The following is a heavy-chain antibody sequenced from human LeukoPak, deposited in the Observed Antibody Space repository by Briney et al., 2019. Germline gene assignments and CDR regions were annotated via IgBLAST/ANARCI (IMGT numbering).Heavy chain of an antibody. CDR1: GYSISSGYY. CDR3: ARRIGSGSYCKPYFDY. Sequence: SETLSLTCAVSGYSISSGYYWGWIRQPPGKGLEWIGSIYHSGSTYYNPSLKSRVTISVDTSKNQFSLKLSSVTAADTAVYYCARRIGSGSYCKPYFDYWGQGTLVTVSS. CDR2: IYHSGST. J-gene: IGHJ4*02. D-gene: IGHD3-10*01. V-gene: IGHV4-38-2*01.